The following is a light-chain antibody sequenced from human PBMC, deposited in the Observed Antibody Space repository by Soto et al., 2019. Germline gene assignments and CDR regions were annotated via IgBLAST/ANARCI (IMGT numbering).Light chain of an antibody. CDR1: QSFSSTY. CDR3: QQYDNWLWT. V-gene: IGKV3D-20*02. Sequence: VLTLSPASLSLSPGERATLSCRASQSFSSTYLAWYQQKPGQAPRLLIYGASSRATGVPDRFSGSGSGTDFTLTISRLEPEDFAVYYCQQYDNWLWTFGQGTKVEVK. CDR2: GAS. J-gene: IGKJ1*01.